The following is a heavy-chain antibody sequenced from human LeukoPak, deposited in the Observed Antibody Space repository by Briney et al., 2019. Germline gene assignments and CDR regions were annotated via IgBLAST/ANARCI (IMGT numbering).Heavy chain of an antibody. CDR3: ARTRSSAYYDAFDV. V-gene: IGHV2-5*02. J-gene: IGHJ3*01. Sequence: SGPTLVKPTQTLTLTCSFSGFSLSNSEVGVGWIRQPPGKALEWIAVIHWDDDKRFSRSLKSRLTITKDTVKNQVVLSLTDMDPADTGTYHCARTRSSAYYDAFDVWGQGRMVIVSS. CDR2: IHWDDDK. CDR1: GFSLSNSEVG. D-gene: IGHD3-22*01.